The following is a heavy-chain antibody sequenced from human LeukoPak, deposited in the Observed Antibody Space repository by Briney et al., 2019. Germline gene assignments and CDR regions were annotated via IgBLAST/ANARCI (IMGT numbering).Heavy chain of an antibody. CDR1: GYTFTSYY. Sequence: ASVKVSCKASGYTFTSYYMHWVRQAPGQGLEWMGIINPSGGSTSYAQKFQGRVTMTRDTSTSTVYMELSSPRSEDTAVYYCARDPNSSGWYDGMDVWGQGTTVTVSS. CDR2: INPSGGST. J-gene: IGHJ6*02. D-gene: IGHD6-19*01. CDR3: ARDPNSSGWYDGMDV. V-gene: IGHV1-46*01.